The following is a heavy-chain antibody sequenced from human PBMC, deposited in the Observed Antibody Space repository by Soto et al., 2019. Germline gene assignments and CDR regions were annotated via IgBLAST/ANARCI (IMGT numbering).Heavy chain of an antibody. CDR1: EITLNIYW. J-gene: IGHJ5*02. Sequence: EAQLVESGGGLVQPGGSLTLSCTASEITLNIYWMHWIRQAPGKGLVWVSRINPESTTLTYADSVTGRFTISRDSAYNTLYLQMNGLSAEDTAIYYCTKDTFGAWESCGQGTLVTV. D-gene: IGHD1-26*01. CDR3: TKDTFGAWES. CDR2: INPESTTL. V-gene: IGHV3-74*01.